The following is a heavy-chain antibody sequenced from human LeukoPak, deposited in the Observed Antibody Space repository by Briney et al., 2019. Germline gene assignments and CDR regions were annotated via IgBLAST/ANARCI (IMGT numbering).Heavy chain of an antibody. CDR1: GYTFTGYY. CDR2: INPNSGGT. CDR3: ATGNFDILTGPLGVVTATDY. D-gene: IGHD3-9*01. J-gene: IGHJ4*02. Sequence: ASVKVSCKASGYTFTGYYMHWVRQAPGQGLEWMGWINPNSGGTNYAQKFQGRVTMTEDTSTDTAYMELGSLRSEDTAVYYCATGNFDILTGPLGVVTATDYWGQGTLVTVSS. V-gene: IGHV1-2*02.